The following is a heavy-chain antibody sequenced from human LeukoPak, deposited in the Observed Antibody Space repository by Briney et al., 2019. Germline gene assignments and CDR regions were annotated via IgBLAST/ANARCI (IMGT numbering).Heavy chain of an antibody. CDR1: GGTFSSYA. CDR2: IIPILGIA. CDR3: ARRSGGSGTTLGY. D-gene: IGHD1-1*01. Sequence: GASVKVSCKASGGTFSSYAISWVRQAPGQGLEWMGRIIPILGIANYAQKFQGRVTITADKSTSTAYMELSSLRSEDTAVYYCARRSGGSGTTLGYWGQGTLVTVSS. J-gene: IGHJ4*02. V-gene: IGHV1-69*04.